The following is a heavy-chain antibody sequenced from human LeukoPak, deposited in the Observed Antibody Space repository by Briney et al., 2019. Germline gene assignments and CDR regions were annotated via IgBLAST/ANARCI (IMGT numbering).Heavy chain of an antibody. CDR2: MWYDGSNK. Sequence: GGSLRLSCAASGFTFSSYGMHWVRQAPGKGLEWVAIMWYDGSNKYYTDSVKGRFTISRDNSKNTLYLQMNSLRVEDTAVYYCASLGYCSGGSCSNFGYWGQGTLVTVSS. D-gene: IGHD2-15*01. CDR1: GFTFSSYG. V-gene: IGHV3-33*01. CDR3: ASLGYCSGGSCSNFGY. J-gene: IGHJ4*02.